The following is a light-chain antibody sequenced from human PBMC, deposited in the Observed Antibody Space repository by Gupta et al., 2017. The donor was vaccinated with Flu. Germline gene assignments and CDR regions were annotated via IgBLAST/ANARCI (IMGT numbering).Light chain of an antibody. Sequence: EIVLTQSPGTLSLSPGDIATLSCRASQIVTSNHLAWYQQKPGQAPRLLISGASSRAAGIPDRFSGSGSGADFTLTSSRREPEDFAVYYWQQDANSPTFGHGTKVDIK. CDR3: QQDANSPT. V-gene: IGKV3-20*01. J-gene: IGKJ3*01. CDR2: GAS. CDR1: QIVTSNH.